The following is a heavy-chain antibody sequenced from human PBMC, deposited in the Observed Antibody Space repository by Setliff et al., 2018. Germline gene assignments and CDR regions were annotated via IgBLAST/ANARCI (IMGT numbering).Heavy chain of an antibody. CDR1: GYTFRSYG. V-gene: IGHV7-4-1*02. CDR3: ARGSRFGTIVYKGDYYMDV. D-gene: IGHD3-10*01. CDR2: INTNTGNP. Sequence: GASVKVSCKASGYTFRSYGINWMRQAPGQGLEWMGWINTNTGNPVYAQGFTGRFVFSLDTSVSTAYLQISSLKAEDTAIYYCARGSRFGTIVYKGDYYMDVWGKGTTVTVSS. J-gene: IGHJ6*03.